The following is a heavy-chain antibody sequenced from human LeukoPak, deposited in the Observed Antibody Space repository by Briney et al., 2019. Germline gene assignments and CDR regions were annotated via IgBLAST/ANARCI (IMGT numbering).Heavy chain of an antibody. D-gene: IGHD3-10*01. CDR2: IKQDGSVK. J-gene: IGHJ4*02. CDR3: ARNYYYRFDY. Sequence: PGGSLRLSCAASGFTFTSCWMTWVRQAPGKGLEWVANIKQDGSVKNYVDSLRGRFTISRDNAKDSLYLQMNSLRAEDTAVYFCARNYYYRFDYWGQGTLVAVSS. V-gene: IGHV3-7*01. CDR1: GFTFTSCW.